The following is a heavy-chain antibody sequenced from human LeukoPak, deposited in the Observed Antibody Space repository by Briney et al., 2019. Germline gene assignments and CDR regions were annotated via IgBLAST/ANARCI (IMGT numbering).Heavy chain of an antibody. Sequence: GGSLRLSCAASGFTFSTYGLHWVRQAPGKGLEWVALIWYDGSNKYYADSVKGRFTISRDNSKNTLYLQMNSLRAEDTAVYYCAREIQKYSSGWYCLDYWGQGTLVTVSS. D-gene: IGHD6-19*01. J-gene: IGHJ4*02. V-gene: IGHV3-33*01. CDR1: GFTFSTYG. CDR2: IWYDGSNK. CDR3: AREIQKYSSGWYCLDY.